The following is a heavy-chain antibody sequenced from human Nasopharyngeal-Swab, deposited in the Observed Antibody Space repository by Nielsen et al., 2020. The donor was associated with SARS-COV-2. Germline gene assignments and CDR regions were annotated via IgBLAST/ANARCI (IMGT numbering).Heavy chain of an antibody. D-gene: IGHD1-26*01. V-gene: IGHV3-30-3*01. J-gene: IGHJ6*02. CDR3: ARPYSGSYFHGMDV. CDR2: ISYDGSNK. Sequence: WIRQPPGKGLEWVAVISYDGSNKYYADSVKGRFTISRDNSKNTLYLQMNSLRAEDTAVYYCARPYSGSYFHGMDVWGQGTTVTV.